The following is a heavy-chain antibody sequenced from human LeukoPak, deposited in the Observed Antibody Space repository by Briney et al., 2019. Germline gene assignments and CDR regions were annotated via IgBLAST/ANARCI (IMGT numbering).Heavy chain of an antibody. V-gene: IGHV4-30-2*02. CDR1: GGSISSGGYS. Sequence: KPSETLSLTCAVSGGSISSGGYSWSWIRQPPGKGLEWIGYIYHSGSTYYNPSLKSRVTISVDTSKNQISLKLSSVTAADTAMYYCARSAHYYYDSASYGVAFDVWGQGTMVTVSS. J-gene: IGHJ3*01. CDR3: ARSAHYYYDSASYGVAFDV. CDR2: IYHSGST. D-gene: IGHD3-22*01.